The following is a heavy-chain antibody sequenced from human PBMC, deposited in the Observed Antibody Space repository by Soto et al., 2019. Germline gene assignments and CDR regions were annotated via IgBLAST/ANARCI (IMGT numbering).Heavy chain of an antibody. D-gene: IGHD6-19*01. J-gene: IGHJ4*02. V-gene: IGHV4-39*01. CDR1: GGSISSSRFY. CDR3: ARNLGSGWFYYFDY. Sequence: SSETPFPTCPVSGGSISSSRFYWGWVRQPPGKGVGGVGGIYFSGGPYYNPAPKSRGTISVDTSKNQFSLKLSSVNDEDKAVYYCARNLGSGWFYYFDYWGQGTLVTVSS. CDR2: IYFSGGP.